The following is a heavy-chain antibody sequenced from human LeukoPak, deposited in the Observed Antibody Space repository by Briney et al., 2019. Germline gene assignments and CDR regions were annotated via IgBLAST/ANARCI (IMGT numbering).Heavy chain of an antibody. D-gene: IGHD2-2*01. V-gene: IGHV4-34*01. Sequence: SGTLSLTCAVYGGSFSGYYWSWIRQPPGKGLEWIGEINHSGSTNYNPSLKSRVTISVDTSKNQFSLKLSSVTAADTAVYYCASSRGCSSTSCYYYYYGMDVWGQGTTVTVSS. J-gene: IGHJ6*02. CDR3: ASSRGCSSTSCYYYYYGMDV. CDR2: INHSGST. CDR1: GGSFSGYY.